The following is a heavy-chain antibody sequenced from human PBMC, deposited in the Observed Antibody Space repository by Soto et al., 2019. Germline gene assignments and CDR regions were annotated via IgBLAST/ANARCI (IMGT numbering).Heavy chain of an antibody. V-gene: IGHV4-31*03. D-gene: IGHD5-18*01. Sequence: SETLSLTCTVFGGSVSIGDYLWSWIRQRPGKGLEWIGYIHDSGNTYYNPSLKSRLTISVDTSKNQFSLNLSSVTAADTAVYYCARDRLMATAGTARHYFGLDVWGQGTTVTV. CDR1: GGSVSIGDYL. J-gene: IGHJ6*02. CDR2: IHDSGNT. CDR3: ARDRLMATAGTARHYFGLDV.